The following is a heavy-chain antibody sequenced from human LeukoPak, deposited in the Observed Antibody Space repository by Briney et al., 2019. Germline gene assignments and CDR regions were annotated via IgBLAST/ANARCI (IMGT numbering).Heavy chain of an antibody. D-gene: IGHD6-19*01. Sequence: PGGSLRLSCAASGFTFSSYAMSWVRQAPGKGLEWVSAISGSGGSTYYADSVKGRFTISRDNSKNTLYLQMSSLRAEDTAVYYCAKVPGRQWLVTTYYSDYWGQGTLVTVSS. V-gene: IGHV3-23*01. CDR1: GFTFSSYA. CDR2: ISGSGGST. CDR3: AKVPGRQWLVTTYYSDY. J-gene: IGHJ4*02.